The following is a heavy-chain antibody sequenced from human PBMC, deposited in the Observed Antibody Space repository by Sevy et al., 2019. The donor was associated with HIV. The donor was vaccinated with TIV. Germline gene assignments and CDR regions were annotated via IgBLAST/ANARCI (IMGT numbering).Heavy chain of an antibody. D-gene: IGHD3-16*01. CDR2: ISSSSSYI. Sequence: GGSLRLSCAASGFTFSSYSMNWVRQAPGKGLEWVSSISSSSSYIYYADSVKGRFTTSRDNAKNSLYLQMNSLRAEDTAVYYCARAILGYYYYYMDVWGKGTTVTVSS. CDR1: GFTFSSYS. V-gene: IGHV3-21*01. J-gene: IGHJ6*03. CDR3: ARAILGYYYYYMDV.